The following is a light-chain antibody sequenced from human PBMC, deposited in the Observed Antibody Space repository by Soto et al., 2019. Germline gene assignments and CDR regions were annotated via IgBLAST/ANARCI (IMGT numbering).Light chain of an antibody. Sequence: EIVLTQSPGTLSLSPGERATLSCRASQSVSSSYLAWYQQKPGQAPRLLIYGASSRATGIPDRFSGSGSGTDFTLTISRLEPEDFAVYYGQQYGSSLWWTFGQGTKVEIK. CDR1: QSVSSSY. J-gene: IGKJ1*01. V-gene: IGKV3-20*01. CDR2: GAS. CDR3: QQYGSSLWWT.